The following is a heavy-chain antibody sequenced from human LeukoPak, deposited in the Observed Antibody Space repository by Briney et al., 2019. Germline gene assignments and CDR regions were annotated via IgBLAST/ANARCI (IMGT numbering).Heavy chain of an antibody. CDR2: MNPNSGNT. D-gene: IGHD6-6*01. CDR3: ARALTFRPSIAAI. J-gene: IGHJ4*02. V-gene: IGHV1-8*01. CDR1: GYTFTSYD. Sequence: ASVKVSCKASGYTFTSYDINWVRHATGQGLEWMGWMNPNSGNTGYAQKFQGRVTMTRNTSISTAYMELSSLRSEDTAVYYCARALTFRPSIAAIWGQGTLVTVSS.